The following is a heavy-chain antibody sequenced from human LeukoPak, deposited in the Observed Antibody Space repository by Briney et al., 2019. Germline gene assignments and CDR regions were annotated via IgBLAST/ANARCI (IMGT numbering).Heavy chain of an antibody. CDR3: AKGKLFPIFGVVYFDY. CDR1: GFTFSSYA. Sequence: GGSLRLSCAASGFTFSSYAMSWVRQAPGKGVEWVSAISGSGGSTYYADSVKGGFTIYRDNAKNTLYLQMNSLRAEDTAVYYCAKGKLFPIFGVVYFDYWGQGTLVTVSS. D-gene: IGHD3-3*01. J-gene: IGHJ4*02. V-gene: IGHV3-23*01. CDR2: ISGSGGST.